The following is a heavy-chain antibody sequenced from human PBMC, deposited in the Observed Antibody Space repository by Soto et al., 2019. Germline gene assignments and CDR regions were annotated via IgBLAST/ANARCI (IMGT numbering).Heavy chain of an antibody. Sequence: QVQLQESGPGLVKPSQTLSLTCTVSGGSISNGGYYWNWIRQHPGKVLEWIGYTHYSGRTYYNPSLTSPVTITVDTSKNRVCLHVSSVTAADTAVYYCARADYTSPRDRYLHHWGQGTLVTVS. CDR2: THYSGRT. D-gene: IGHD2-2*02. CDR1: GGSISNGGYY. J-gene: IGHJ1*01. CDR3: ARADYTSPRDRYLHH. V-gene: IGHV4-31*01.